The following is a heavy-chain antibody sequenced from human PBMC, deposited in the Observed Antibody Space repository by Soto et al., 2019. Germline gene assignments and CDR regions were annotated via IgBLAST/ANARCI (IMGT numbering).Heavy chain of an antibody. V-gene: IGHV4-59*08. D-gene: IGHD2-15*01. Sequence: QVQLQESGPGLVKPSETLSLTCTVSGGSISSYYWSWIRQPPGKGLEWIGYISDSGSTNYNPSLKSRXXIXRXRSHNQFSLKLSSVTAADTAVYYCARRIKYYYAMDVWGQGTTVTVSS. J-gene: IGHJ6*02. CDR1: GGSISSYY. CDR3: ARRIKYYYAMDV. CDR2: ISDSGST.